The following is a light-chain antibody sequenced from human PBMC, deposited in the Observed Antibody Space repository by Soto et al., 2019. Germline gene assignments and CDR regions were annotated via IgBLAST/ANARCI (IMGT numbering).Light chain of an antibody. CDR2: GAS. Sequence: EIVMTQSPATLSVSPGERATLSCRASQSISSNLVWYQQTPGQAPRLLIYGASTRATGIPDRFSASGSGTEFTLTISSLQSEDFAIYYCQQYDTWPRTFGQGTKVEIK. CDR3: QQYDTWPRT. J-gene: IGKJ1*01. CDR1: QSISSN. V-gene: IGKV3-15*01.